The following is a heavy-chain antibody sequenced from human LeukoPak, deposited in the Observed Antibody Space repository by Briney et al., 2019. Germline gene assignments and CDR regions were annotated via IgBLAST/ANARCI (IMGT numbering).Heavy chain of an antibody. D-gene: IGHD2-15*01. CDR3: ARGGYCSGGSCYHNWFDP. J-gene: IGHJ5*02. Sequence: PSETLSLTCTVSGGSISSYYWSWIRQPPGKGLEWIGYIYYSGSTNYNPSLKSRVTISVDTSKNQFSLKLSSVTAADTAVYYCARGGYCSGGSCYHNWFDPWGQGTLVTVSS. V-gene: IGHV4-59*12. CDR1: GGSISSYY. CDR2: IYYSGST.